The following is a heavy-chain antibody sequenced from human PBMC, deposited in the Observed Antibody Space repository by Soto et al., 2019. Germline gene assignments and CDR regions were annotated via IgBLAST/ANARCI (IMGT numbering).Heavy chain of an antibody. V-gene: IGHV3-21*06. CDR1: GFTFTRYS. CDR2: ISGTTNYI. CDR3: ARESEDLTSNFDY. Sequence: PGGSLRHSCAASGFTFTRYSMNWVRQVPGKGLEWVSSISGTTNYIYYGDSMKGRFTISRDNAKNSLYLEMNSLRAEDTAVYYCARESEDLTSNFDYWGQGTLVTVSS. J-gene: IGHJ4*02.